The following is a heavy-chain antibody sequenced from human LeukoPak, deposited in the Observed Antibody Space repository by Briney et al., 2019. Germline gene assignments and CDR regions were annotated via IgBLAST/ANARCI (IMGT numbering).Heavy chain of an antibody. V-gene: IGHV3-13*01. CDR3: ARMTTVTGFFDY. D-gene: IGHD4-17*01. CDR1: GFTFSSYD. CDR2: IGTAGDT. J-gene: IGHJ4*02. Sequence: GGSLRLSCAASGFTFSSYDMHWVRQATGKGLEWVSAIGTAGDTYYPGSVKGRFTISRENAKNSLYLQMNSLRAGDTAVYYCARMTTVTGFFDYWGQGTLVTVSS.